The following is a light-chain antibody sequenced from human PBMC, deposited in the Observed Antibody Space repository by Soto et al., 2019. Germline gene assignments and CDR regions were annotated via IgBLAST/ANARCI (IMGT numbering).Light chain of an antibody. J-gene: IGLJ2*01. CDR3: LLYYGGAQV. Sequence: QTVVTQEPSLTVSPGGTVTLTCASSTGAVTSGHYPNWFQQKPGHAPRALIYNTNNKHSWTPARFSGSLLGGKAALTLSGVQPEDEAEYYCLLYYGGAQVFGGGTKVTVL. CDR1: TGAVTSGHY. CDR2: NTN. V-gene: IGLV7-43*01.